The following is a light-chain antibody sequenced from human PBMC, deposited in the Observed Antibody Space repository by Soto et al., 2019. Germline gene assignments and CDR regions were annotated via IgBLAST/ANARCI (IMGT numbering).Light chain of an antibody. CDR2: DAS. J-gene: IGKJ4*01. V-gene: IGKV3-20*01. CDR1: QHVTTTY. Sequence: VLTQSPATLSLSPGERATLSCTASQHVTTTYIAWYQQTFGQAPRLLIYDASTRATGTPDRFTGGGFGTDFTLTISRVEPEDFAVYYCQQYDSSFTFGGGTKVEMK. CDR3: QQYDSSFT.